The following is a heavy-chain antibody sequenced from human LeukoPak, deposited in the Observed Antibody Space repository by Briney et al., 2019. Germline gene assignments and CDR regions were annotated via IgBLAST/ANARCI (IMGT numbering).Heavy chain of an antibody. J-gene: IGHJ5*02. CDR1: GFTFRSYS. CDR2: ISGSGGST. Sequence: PGGSLRLSCAASGFTFRSYSMNWVRQAPGKGLEWVSAISGSGGSTYYADSVKGRFTISRDNSKNTLYLQMNSLRAEDTAVYYCAKDYNPGTPNWFDPWGQGTLVTVSS. D-gene: IGHD1-14*01. V-gene: IGHV3-23*01. CDR3: AKDYNPGTPNWFDP.